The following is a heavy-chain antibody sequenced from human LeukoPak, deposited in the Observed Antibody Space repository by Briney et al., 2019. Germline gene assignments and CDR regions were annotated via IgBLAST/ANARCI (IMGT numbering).Heavy chain of an antibody. V-gene: IGHV4-31*03. CDR3: ARTRPRAYYFDY. Sequence: SETLSLTCTVSGVSISSGGYYWSWIRQHPGKGLEWIGYIYYSGSTYYNPSLKSRVTISVDTSKNQFSLKLSSVTAADTAVYYCARTRPRAYYFDYWGQGTLVTVSS. D-gene: IGHD4-11*01. CDR2: IYYSGST. CDR1: GVSISSGGYY. J-gene: IGHJ4*02.